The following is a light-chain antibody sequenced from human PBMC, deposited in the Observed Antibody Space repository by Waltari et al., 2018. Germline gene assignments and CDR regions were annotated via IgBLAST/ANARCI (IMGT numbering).Light chain of an antibody. CDR1: SSNIGAGYD. CDR3: QSYDKLLSGSL. J-gene: IGLJ3*02. V-gene: IGLV1-40*01. CDR2: SNN. Sequence: QSVLTQPPSVSGAPGQSLTISCTGTSSNIGAGYDVHWFQQFPGTAPKRLIYSNNNRPSGVPGRFSASKSGTSASLAITGLQAEDEADYYCQSYDKLLSGSLFGGGTKLTV.